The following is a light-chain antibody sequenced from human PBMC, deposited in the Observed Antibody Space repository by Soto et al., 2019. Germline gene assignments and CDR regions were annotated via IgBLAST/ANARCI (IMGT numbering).Light chain of an antibody. CDR3: QQYNNWPQT. CDR1: QSVSIY. V-gene: IGKV3-15*01. Sequence: EIVLTQSPGTLSLSPGERATLSCRASQSVSIYLAWYQQKPGQAPRLLIYGASTRATGIPARFSGSGSGTEFTLTVSSLQSEDFAVYYCQQYNNWPQTFGQGTKVDIK. J-gene: IGKJ1*01. CDR2: GAS.